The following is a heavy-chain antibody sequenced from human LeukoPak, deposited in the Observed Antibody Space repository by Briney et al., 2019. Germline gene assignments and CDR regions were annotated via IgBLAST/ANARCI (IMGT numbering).Heavy chain of an antibody. CDR1: GASISGSGYY. J-gene: IGHJ4*02. CDR3: ARQTGSGLFILP. CDR2: IYHTGST. V-gene: IGHV4-39*01. Sequence: PSETLSLTCAVSGASISGSGYYWGWIRQPPGMELQWIGNIYHTGSTYYNASLKSQVSISIDTSKNQFSLKLTSVTAADTAVYYCARQTGSGLFILPGGQGTLVTVSS. D-gene: IGHD3/OR15-3a*01.